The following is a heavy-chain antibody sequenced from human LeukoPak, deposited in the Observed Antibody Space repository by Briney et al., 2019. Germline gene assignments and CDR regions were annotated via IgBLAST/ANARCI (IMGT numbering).Heavy chain of an antibody. CDR3: ARVESGSYSWNRYYYYYYMDV. J-gene: IGHJ6*03. Sequence: ASVKVSCKASGYTFTGYYMHWVRQAPGQGLEWMGWINPNSGGTNYAQKFQGRVTMTRNTSISTAYMELSSLRSEDTAVYYCARVESGSYSWNRYYYYYYMDVWGKGTTVTVSS. V-gene: IGHV1-2*02. D-gene: IGHD1-26*01. CDR1: GYTFTGYY. CDR2: INPNSGGT.